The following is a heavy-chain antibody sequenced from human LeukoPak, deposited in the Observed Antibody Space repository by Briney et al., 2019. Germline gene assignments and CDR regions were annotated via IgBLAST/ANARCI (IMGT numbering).Heavy chain of an antibody. V-gene: IGHV4-34*01. J-gene: IGHJ4*02. CDR1: GGSFSGYF. Sequence: SETLSLTSAVYGGSFSGYFWNWIRQPPGKGLEWIGEINHSGNTNYNASLKSRVTISVDTSKNQISLKLTSATAADTAIYYCAREGFYGSGRSLDSWGQGTLVTVS. D-gene: IGHD3-10*01. CDR3: AREGFYGSGRSLDS. CDR2: INHSGNT.